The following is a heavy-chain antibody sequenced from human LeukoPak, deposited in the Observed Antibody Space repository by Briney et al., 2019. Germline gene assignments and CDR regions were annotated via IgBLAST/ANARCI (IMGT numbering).Heavy chain of an antibody. V-gene: IGHV4-38-2*02. CDR2: IYHTGNI. J-gene: IGHJ5*02. CDR3: ARVHSAGDWFDP. CDR1: GYSISTGYY. Sequence: PSETLSLTCTVSGYSISTGYYWGWIRQPPGKGLEWIGSIYHTGNIYHNPSLKSRVTISMDTSNNQFSLKLNPVTAADTAVYYCARVHSAGDWFDPRGQGTLVTVSS.